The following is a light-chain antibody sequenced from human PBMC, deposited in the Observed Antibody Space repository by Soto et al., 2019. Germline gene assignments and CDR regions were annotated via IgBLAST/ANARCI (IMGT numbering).Light chain of an antibody. Sequence: EIVMTQSPATLSVSPGGRATLSCRASHGIGNRLAWYQHKAGQAPRLLLYGASTRSTGVPARFTGSGSGPEFTLTISSLQSDDFAVYYCQQYNDWPPEDTFGQGTQVEIK. CDR2: GAS. V-gene: IGKV3-15*01. CDR1: HGIGNR. CDR3: QQYNDWPPEDT. J-gene: IGKJ2*01.